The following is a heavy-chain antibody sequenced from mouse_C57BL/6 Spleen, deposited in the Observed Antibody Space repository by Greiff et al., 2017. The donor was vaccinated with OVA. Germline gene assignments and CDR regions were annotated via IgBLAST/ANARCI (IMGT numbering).Heavy chain of an antibody. Sequence: VQLQQSGPELVKPGASVKISCKASGYAFSSSWLNWVKQRPGTGLEWIGRIYPGDGDTNYNGKFKGKATLTADKSSSTAYMQLSSLTSEDSAVYFGARGGYGNSYFDDWGQGTTLTVSS. V-gene: IGHV1-82*01. J-gene: IGHJ2*01. CDR2: IYPGDGDT. D-gene: IGHD2-10*02. CDR3: ARGGYGNSYFDD. CDR1: GYAFSSSW.